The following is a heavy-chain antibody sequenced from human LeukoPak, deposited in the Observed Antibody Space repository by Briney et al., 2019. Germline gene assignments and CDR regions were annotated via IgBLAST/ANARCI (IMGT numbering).Heavy chain of an antibody. D-gene: IGHD3-10*01. J-gene: IGHJ5*02. CDR1: GEFYSGYY. CDR2: INHSGRT. Sequence: SETQSLTCAVYGEFYSGYYWRWIRQPPGKGLEWIGEINHSGRTNHNPSLKSRATISVDTAKNQFSLKLSSVTAADTAVYYCARGARFVGSGRGRGKGFDPWGQGTLVTVSS. V-gene: IGHV4-34*04. CDR3: ARGARFVGSGRGRGKGFDP.